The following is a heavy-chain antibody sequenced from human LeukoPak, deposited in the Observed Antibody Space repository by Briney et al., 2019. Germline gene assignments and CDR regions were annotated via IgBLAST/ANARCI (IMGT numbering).Heavy chain of an antibody. Sequence: GESLKISCKGSGYSFTSYWIGWVRQMPGKGLEWMGIIYPGDSDTRYSPSFQGQVTISADKSVSTAYLQWSSLKASDTAMYYCARQALYYDSSGYYYPFDYWGQGTLVTVSS. J-gene: IGHJ4*02. CDR3: ARQALYYDSSGYYYPFDY. V-gene: IGHV5-51*01. D-gene: IGHD3-22*01. CDR1: GYSFTSYW. CDR2: IYPGDSDT.